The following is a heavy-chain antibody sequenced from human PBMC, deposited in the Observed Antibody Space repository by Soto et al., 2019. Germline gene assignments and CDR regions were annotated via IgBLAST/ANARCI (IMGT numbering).Heavy chain of an antibody. CDR3: ARPRRRGGSDGFDI. V-gene: IGHV5-51*01. Sequence: PGESLKISYRCSEYPFSTYWIAWMRPLPGKGLEWVGVVYPGDSDTRYSPSFQGQVTISADKSTNTVYLQWNTLKTSDTAIYYCARPRRRGGSDGFDIWGQGTMVTVSS. CDR2: VYPGDSDT. CDR1: EYPFSTYW. J-gene: IGHJ3*02.